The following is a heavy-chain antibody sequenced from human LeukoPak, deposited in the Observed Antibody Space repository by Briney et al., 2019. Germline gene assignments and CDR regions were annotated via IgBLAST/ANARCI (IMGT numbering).Heavy chain of an antibody. D-gene: IGHD1-26*01. CDR1: GGSISSYY. CDR3: ARFSGSYGTDY. Sequence: SETLSLTCTVSGGSISSYYWSWIRQPPGKGLEWIGNIYYSGSTNYNPSLTSRVTISVDTSKNQFSLKLSSVTAADTAVYYCARFSGSYGTDYWGQGTLVTVSS. CDR2: IYYSGST. J-gene: IGHJ4*02. V-gene: IGHV4-59*01.